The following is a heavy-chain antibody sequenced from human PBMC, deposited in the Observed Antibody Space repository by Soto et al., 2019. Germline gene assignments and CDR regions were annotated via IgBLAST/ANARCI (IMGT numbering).Heavy chain of an antibody. CDR3: AKVGYDTYGYYLRSLDY. D-gene: IGHD3-3*01. CDR2: ISGSGNTV. Sequence: PGGSLRLSCAASGFTFSTNAMSWVRQAPGMGLEFVSLISGSGNTVYYADSVKGRFTISRDNSKNTVSLQMNSLRAEDTAVYYCAKVGYDTYGYYLRSLDYWGQGTLVTVSS. CDR1: GFTFSTNA. V-gene: IGHV3-23*01. J-gene: IGHJ4*02.